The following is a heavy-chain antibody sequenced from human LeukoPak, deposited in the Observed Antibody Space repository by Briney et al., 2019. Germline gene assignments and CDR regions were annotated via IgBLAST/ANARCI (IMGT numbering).Heavy chain of an antibody. V-gene: IGHV3-23*01. Sequence: GGSLRLSCAASGFTFSNYAMSWVRQAPGKGLDWVSAISGSGSNTFYADFVKGRFTISRDNSKNTLYLQMNSLRAEDTAVYYCAKDRTTVVTPINWGQGTLVTVSS. J-gene: IGHJ4*02. CDR1: GFTFSNYA. CDR2: ISGSGSNT. D-gene: IGHD4-23*01. CDR3: AKDRTTVVTPIN.